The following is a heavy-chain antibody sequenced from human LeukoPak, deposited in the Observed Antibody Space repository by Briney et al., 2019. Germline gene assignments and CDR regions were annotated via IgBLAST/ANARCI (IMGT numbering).Heavy chain of an antibody. V-gene: IGHV4-59*01. Sequence: SEILSLTCTVSGASISGYYRTWFRQPPGKGMEWIGYMFYTGSANYNPSLKSRVSISVDTSKSLFSLRLTSVTAAGTAVYYCARESTKLTNPYFDYWGQGILVTVSS. CDR2: MFYTGSA. J-gene: IGHJ4*02. CDR1: GASISGYY. D-gene: IGHD5-12*01. CDR3: ARESTKLTNPYFDY.